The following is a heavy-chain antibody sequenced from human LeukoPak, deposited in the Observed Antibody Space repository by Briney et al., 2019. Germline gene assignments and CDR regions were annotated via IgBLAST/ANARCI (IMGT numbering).Heavy chain of an antibody. Sequence: GGSLRLSCAASGFSFSDYFMTWIRQAPAKGLEGVSYINSGGNSIYYADSVKGRFTISRDNAKSSLYLQMNSLRAEDTAVYYCARSEVGVAGPLDIWGQGTMVIVSS. CDR1: GFSFSDYF. J-gene: IGHJ3*02. CDR2: INSGGNSI. D-gene: IGHD1-26*01. CDR3: ARSEVGVAGPLDI. V-gene: IGHV3-11*04.